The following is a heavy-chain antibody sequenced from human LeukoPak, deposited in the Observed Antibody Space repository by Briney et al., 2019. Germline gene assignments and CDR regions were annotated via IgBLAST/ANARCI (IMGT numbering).Heavy chain of an antibody. V-gene: IGHV4-34*01. CDR1: GGSFSGYY. J-gene: IGHJ4*02. Sequence: SETLSLTCAVYGGSFSGYYWSWIRQPPGKGLEWIGEINHSGSTNYYPSLKSRVTISVDTSKNQFSLKPSSVTAADTAVYYCARDSILRYFDWLSKGPFDYWGQGTLVTVSS. D-gene: IGHD3-9*01. CDR2: INHSGST. CDR3: ARDSILRYFDWLSKGPFDY.